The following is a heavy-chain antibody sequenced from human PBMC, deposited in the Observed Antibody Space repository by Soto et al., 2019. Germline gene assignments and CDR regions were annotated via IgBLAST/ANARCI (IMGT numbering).Heavy chain of an antibody. V-gene: IGHV1-3*01. CDR2: INAGNGNT. D-gene: IGHD3-3*01. CDR3: ARDLYDFWSGYSYNWFDP. J-gene: IGHJ5*02. CDR1: GYTFTSYA. Sequence: ASVKVSCKASGYTFTSYAMHWLRLAPGQRLEWMGWINAGNGNTKYSQKFQGRVTITRDTSASTAYMELSSLRSEDTAVYYCARDLYDFWSGYSYNWFDPWGQGTLVTVSS.